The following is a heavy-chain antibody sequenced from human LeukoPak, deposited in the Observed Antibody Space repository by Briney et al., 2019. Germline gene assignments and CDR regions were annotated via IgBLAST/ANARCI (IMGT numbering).Heavy chain of an antibody. D-gene: IGHD6-25*01. CDR1: GFTFTSYA. CDR3: ARSPTARPFDF. V-gene: IGHV3-23*01. Sequence: PGGSLRLSCAASGFTFTSYAMSWVRQPPGKGLEWVSGISASGGSTFYADSVKGRSTISRDNSKNTLYLQMNSLRAEDTAIYYCARSPTARPFDFWGLGTLVTVSS. J-gene: IGHJ4*02. CDR2: ISASGGST.